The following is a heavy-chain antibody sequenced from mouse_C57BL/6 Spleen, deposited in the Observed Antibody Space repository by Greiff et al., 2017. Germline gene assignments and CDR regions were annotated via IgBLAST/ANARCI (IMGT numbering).Heavy chain of an antibody. CDR1: GYTFTSYW. Sequence: VQLQQPGAELVKPGASVKMSCKASGYTFTSYWITWVKQRPGQGLEWIGDIYPGSGSTNYNEKFKSKATLTVDTSSSTAYMQLSSLTSEDSAVYYCARPYYCGSSYDYAMDYWGQGTSVTVSS. D-gene: IGHD1-1*01. CDR2: IYPGSGST. V-gene: IGHV1-55*01. CDR3: ARPYYCGSSYDYAMDY. J-gene: IGHJ4*01.